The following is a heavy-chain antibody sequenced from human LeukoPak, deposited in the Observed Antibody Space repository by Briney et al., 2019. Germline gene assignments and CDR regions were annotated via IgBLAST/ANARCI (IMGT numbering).Heavy chain of an antibody. D-gene: IGHD3-22*01. J-gene: IGHJ4*02. CDR3: ARDRALYDSRRGYYYTEDDY. V-gene: IGHV3-21*01. Sequence: GGSLRLSCAASGFTFSSYSMNWVRQAPGKGLEWVSSISSSSYIYYADSVKGRFTISRDNAKSSLYLQMNSLRADDTAVYYCARDRALYDSRRGYYYTEDDYWGQGTLVTVSS. CDR1: GFTFSSYS. CDR2: ISSSSYI.